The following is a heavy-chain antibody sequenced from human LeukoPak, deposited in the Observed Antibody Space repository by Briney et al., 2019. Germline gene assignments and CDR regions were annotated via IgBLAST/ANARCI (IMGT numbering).Heavy chain of an antibody. CDR3: ARSQYQPLLLPDY. V-gene: IGHV5-51*01. CDR2: LYPGDSDT. D-gene: IGHD2-2*01. CDR1: GYSFTSYW. Sequence: GESLKISCKGSGYSFTSYWIGWVRQMPGKGLEWMGILYPGDSDTRYSPSFQGQVTISADKSISTAYLQWSGLRASDTAMYYCARSQYQPLLLPDYWGQGTLVTVSS. J-gene: IGHJ4*02.